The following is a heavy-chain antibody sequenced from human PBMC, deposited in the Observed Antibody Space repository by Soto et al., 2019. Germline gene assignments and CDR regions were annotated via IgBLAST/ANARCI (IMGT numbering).Heavy chain of an antibody. D-gene: IGHD4-17*01. V-gene: IGHV4-59*08. CDR3: ARHDYGGFGL. Sequence: SETLSLTCTVSGGSISNSYWSWIRQSPEKGLEWIGYIYSSGSTNYNPSLNSRVTISVDTSKNQFSLKLSSLTAADTAVYYCARHDYGGFGLWGQGTLVTVSS. CDR2: IYSSGST. J-gene: IGHJ4*02. CDR1: GGSISNSY.